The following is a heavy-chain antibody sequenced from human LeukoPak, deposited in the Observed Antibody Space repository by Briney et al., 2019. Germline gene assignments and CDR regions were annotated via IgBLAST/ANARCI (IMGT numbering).Heavy chain of an antibody. J-gene: IGHJ4*02. Sequence: ASVKVSCKASGYTFTSYDINWVRQATGQGLEWMGWMDPNSGNTGYAQKFQGRATITRDTSASTAYMELSSLRSEDTAVYYCARPFYYDSTYDYWGQGTLVTVSS. CDR2: MDPNSGNT. D-gene: IGHD3-22*01. V-gene: IGHV1-8*02. CDR3: ARPFYYDSTYDY. CDR1: GYTFTSYD.